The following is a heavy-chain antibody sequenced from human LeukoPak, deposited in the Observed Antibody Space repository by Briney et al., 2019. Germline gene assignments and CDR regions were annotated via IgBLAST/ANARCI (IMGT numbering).Heavy chain of an antibody. CDR1: GFTSSDYY. D-gene: IGHD6-6*01. CDR2: ISSSGSTI. CDR3: ARDVSSSHAFDI. J-gene: IGHJ3*02. Sequence: GGSLRLSCAASGFTSSDYYMSWIRQAPGKGLEWVSYISSSGSTIYYADSVKGRFTISRDNAKNSLYLQMNSLRAEDTAVYYRARDVSSSHAFDIWGQGTMVTVSS. V-gene: IGHV3-11*04.